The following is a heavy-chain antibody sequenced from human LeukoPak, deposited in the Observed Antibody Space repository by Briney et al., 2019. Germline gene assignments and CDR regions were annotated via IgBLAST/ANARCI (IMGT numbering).Heavy chain of an antibody. J-gene: IGHJ4*02. D-gene: IGHD5-18*01. CDR3: ARVPLRGYSYGNFDY. CDR2: INPNSGGT. V-gene: IGHV1-2*02. CDR1: GYTFTGYY. Sequence: ASVKVSCKASGYTFTGYYMHWVRQAPGQGLEWMGWINPNSGGTNYAQKFQGRVTMTRDTSISTAYMELSRLRSDDTAVYYCARVPLRGYSYGNFDYRGQGTLVTVSS.